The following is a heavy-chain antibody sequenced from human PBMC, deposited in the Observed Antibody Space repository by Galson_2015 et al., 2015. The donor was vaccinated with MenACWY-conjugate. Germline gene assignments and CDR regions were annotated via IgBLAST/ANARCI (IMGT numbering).Heavy chain of an antibody. CDR3: ARGGSWESYYYYYMDV. V-gene: IGHV3-74*01. Sequence: SLRLSCAVSGFTFSSYWMHWVRHAPGKGLVWVSRINSDGSSTSYADSVKGRFTISRDNAKNTLYLQMNSLRAEDTAVYYCARGGSWESYYYYYMDVWGKGTTVTVSS. D-gene: IGHD1-26*01. CDR2: INSDGSST. CDR1: GFTFSSYW. J-gene: IGHJ6*03.